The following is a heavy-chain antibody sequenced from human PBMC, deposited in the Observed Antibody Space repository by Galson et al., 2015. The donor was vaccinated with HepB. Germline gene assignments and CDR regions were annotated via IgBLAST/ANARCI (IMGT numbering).Heavy chain of an antibody. J-gene: IGHJ6*02. Sequence: SLRLSCAASGFTFSSSAMHWVRQAPDKGLEWVAVISYDGSNKYYADSVTGRFTISRDNSKNTLYLQMNSLRAEDTAVYYCARDLSYCYGSRLYYYGMNVWGQGTTVTVSS. V-gene: IGHV3-30*04. D-gene: IGHD3-10*01. CDR3: ARDLSYCYGSRLYYYGMNV. CDR2: ISYDGSNK. CDR1: GFTFSSSA.